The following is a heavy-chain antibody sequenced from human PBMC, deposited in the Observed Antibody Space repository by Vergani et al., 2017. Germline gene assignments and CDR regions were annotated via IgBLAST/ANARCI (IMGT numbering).Heavy chain of an antibody. V-gene: IGHV3-23*04. D-gene: IGHD2-15*01. CDR1: GFTVSSNY. CDR2: ISGSGGST. CDR3: AIPTGGEVEDY. J-gene: IGHJ4*02. Sequence: EVQLVESGGGLVQPGGSLRLSCAASGFTVSSNYMSWVRQAPGKGLEWVSVISGSGGSTYYADSVKGRFTISRDNSKNTLYLQMNSLRAEDTAVYYCAIPTGGEVEDYWGQGTLVTVSS.